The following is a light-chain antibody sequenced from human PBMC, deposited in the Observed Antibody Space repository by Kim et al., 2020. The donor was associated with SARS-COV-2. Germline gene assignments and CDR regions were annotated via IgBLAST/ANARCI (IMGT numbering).Light chain of an antibody. CDR1: QSVTSMY. CDR3: QQYENSPWT. V-gene: IGKV3-20*01. CDR2: GAS. J-gene: IGKJ1*01. Sequence: PPGERATLTCRPSQSVTSMYLAWYQQKPGQAPRLLIYGASNRATGIPDRFSGSGSGTDFTLTISRLEPEDCAVYYCQQYENSPWTFGQGTKVDIK.